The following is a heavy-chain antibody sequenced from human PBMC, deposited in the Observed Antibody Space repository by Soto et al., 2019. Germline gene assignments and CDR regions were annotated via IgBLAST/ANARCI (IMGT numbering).Heavy chain of an antibody. CDR1: GFTFSSYG. D-gene: IGHD4-17*01. V-gene: IGHV3-30*18. Sequence: GGSLRLSCAASGFTFSSYGMHWVRQAPGKGLEWVAVISYDGSNKYYADSVKGRFTISRDNSKNTLYLQMNSLRAEDTAVYYCAKDRVGYGDYANQAFDPWGQGTLVTVSS. J-gene: IGHJ5*02. CDR3: AKDRVGYGDYANQAFDP. CDR2: ISYDGSNK.